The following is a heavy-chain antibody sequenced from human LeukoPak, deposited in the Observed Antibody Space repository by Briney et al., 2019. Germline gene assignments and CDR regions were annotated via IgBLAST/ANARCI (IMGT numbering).Heavy chain of an antibody. CDR1: GYTFTGYY. V-gene: IGHV1-2*02. J-gene: IGHJ4*02. Sequence: ASVKVSCKASGYTFTGYYMHWVRQAPGQGLEWMGWINPNSGGTNYAQKFQGRVTMTRDTSISTAYMELSRLRSDDMAVYYCARVTGIRRGYGLDYWGQGTLVTVSS. CDR3: ARVTGIRRGYGLDY. D-gene: IGHD3-22*01. CDR2: INPNSGGT.